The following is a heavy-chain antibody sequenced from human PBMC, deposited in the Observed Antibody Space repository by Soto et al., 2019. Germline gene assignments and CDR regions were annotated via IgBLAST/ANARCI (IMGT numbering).Heavy chain of an antibody. Sequence: EVQLVESGGGLIQPGGSLRLSCAASGFTVSSDYMSWVRQAPGKGLEWVSVVCAGGFTYYADSVKGRFTISRDNSKNTLYLQMNSLRGEGTAVYYCASGQSRNWEKSVNWGQGTLVTVSS. CDR1: GFTVSSDY. CDR2: VCAGGFT. J-gene: IGHJ4*02. V-gene: IGHV3-53*01. D-gene: IGHD7-27*01. CDR3: ASGQSRNWEKSVN.